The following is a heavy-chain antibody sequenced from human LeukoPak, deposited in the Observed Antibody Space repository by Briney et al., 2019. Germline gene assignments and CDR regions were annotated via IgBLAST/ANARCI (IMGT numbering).Heavy chain of an antibody. CDR3: ASHCSSWAYYYYMDV. V-gene: IGHV4-59*01. J-gene: IGHJ6*03. CDR1: GVSISSYY. D-gene: IGHD6-13*01. Sequence: PSETLSLTCTVSGVSISSYYWSWIRQPPGKGLEWIGYIYYSGSTNYNPSLKSRVTISVDTSKNQFSLKLSSVTAADTAVYYCASHCSSWAYYYYMDVWGKGTTVTVSS. CDR2: IYYSGST.